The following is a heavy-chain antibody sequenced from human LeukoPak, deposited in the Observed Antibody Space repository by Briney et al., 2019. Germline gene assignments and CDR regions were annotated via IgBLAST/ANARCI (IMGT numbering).Heavy chain of an antibody. V-gene: IGHV4-4*09. CDR3: ARHGSYDFWSGYYDYYYYYMDV. J-gene: IGHJ6*03. Sequence: SETLSLTCIVSGGSISSYYWSWIRQPPGKGLEWIGYIYTSGSTNYNPSLKSRVTISVDTSKNQFSLKLSSVTAADTAVYYCARHGSYDFWSGYYDYYYYYMDVWGKGTTVTVSS. D-gene: IGHD3-3*01. CDR1: GGSISSYY. CDR2: IYTSGST.